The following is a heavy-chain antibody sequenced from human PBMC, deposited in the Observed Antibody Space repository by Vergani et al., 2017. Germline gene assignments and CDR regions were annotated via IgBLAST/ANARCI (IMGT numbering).Heavy chain of an antibody. CDR1: GGPISSYY. D-gene: IGHD6-19*01. CDR3: AGEYSSGQYYFDY. Sequence: QVQLQESGPGLVKPSETLSLTCTVPGGPISSYYWSWIRQPPGKGLEWIGYIYYSGSTNYNPSLKSRVTISVDTSKNQFSLKLSSVTAADTAVYYCAGEYSSGQYYFDYWGQGTLVTVSS. V-gene: IGHV4-59*01. CDR2: IYYSGST. J-gene: IGHJ4*02.